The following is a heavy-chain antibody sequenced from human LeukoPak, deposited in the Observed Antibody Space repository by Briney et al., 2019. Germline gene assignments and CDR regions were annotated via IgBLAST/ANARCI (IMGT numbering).Heavy chain of an antibody. CDR3: ARDLTGDCYFQH. CDR1: GFTFSSYA. D-gene: IGHD2-21*02. J-gene: IGHJ1*01. V-gene: IGHV3-66*01. Sequence: GGSLRLSCAASGFTFSSYAMSWVRQAPGKGLEWVSIIYSGGNTYYADSVKGRFTISRDNSKNTLYLQMNSLRAEDTAVYYCARDLTGDCYFQHWGQGTLVTVSS. CDR2: IYSGGNT.